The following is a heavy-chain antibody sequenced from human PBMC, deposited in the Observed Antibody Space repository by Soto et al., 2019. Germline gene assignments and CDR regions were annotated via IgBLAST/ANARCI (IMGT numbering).Heavy chain of an antibody. Sequence: GGSLRLSCAASGFTFSNYGMHWVRQAPGKGLEWVAVTPYDGSHKYYVDSVKGRFTISRDNSKNTLYLQMNSLRPEDTAVYYCTKGAEGGAYYGVDVWGQGTMVTVS. V-gene: IGHV3-30*18. J-gene: IGHJ6*02. CDR2: TPYDGSHK. CDR3: TKGAEGGAYYGVDV. CDR1: GFTFSNYG. D-gene: IGHD3-16*01.